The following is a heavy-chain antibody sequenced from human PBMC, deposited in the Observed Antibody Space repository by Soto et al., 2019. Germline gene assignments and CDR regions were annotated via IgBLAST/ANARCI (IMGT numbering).Heavy chain of an antibody. Sequence: EVQLLESGGTLVQPGGSLRLSCAASGFSFNIYAMDWVRQAPGKGLEWVSAISGSGTSTDYADSVEGRFTISRDNSRNTMFLQMNSLRAEDTAVYYCAKGRDTGYEHTDIFDFWGQGTLVTVSS. CDR1: GFSFNIYA. CDR3: AKGRDTGYEHTDIFDF. D-gene: IGHD5-12*01. J-gene: IGHJ4*02. V-gene: IGHV3-23*01. CDR2: ISGSGTST.